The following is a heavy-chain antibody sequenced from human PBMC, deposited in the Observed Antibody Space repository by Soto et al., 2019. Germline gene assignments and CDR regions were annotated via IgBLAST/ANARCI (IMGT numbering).Heavy chain of an antibody. D-gene: IGHD1-26*01. Sequence: VQLVESGGDVIQPGRSLRLSCAASAFTFSSYAMHWVRQAPGKGLEWVALISFDGSNTYYADSVKGRFTISRDNSKNTLSLHMNSLRAEDTAVYYCARDLFIRVGSLSYALNMWGQGTRVTVSS. CDR3: ARDLFIRVGSLSYALNM. V-gene: IGHV3-33*05. J-gene: IGHJ3*02. CDR2: ISFDGSNT. CDR1: AFTFSSYA.